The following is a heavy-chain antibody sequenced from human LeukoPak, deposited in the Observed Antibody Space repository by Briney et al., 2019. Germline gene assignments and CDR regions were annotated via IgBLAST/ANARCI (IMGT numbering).Heavy chain of an antibody. V-gene: IGHV1-8*01. D-gene: IGHD6-6*01. CDR1: GYTFTSYD. CDR3: ARIRYSSSTSWFDP. J-gene: IGHJ5*02. Sequence: ASVTVSCTASGYTFTSYDINWVRQATGQGLEWMGWMNPNSGNTGYAQKFQGRVTMARNTSISTAYMELSSLRSEDTAVYYCARIRYSSSTSWFDPWGQGTLVTVSS. CDR2: MNPNSGNT.